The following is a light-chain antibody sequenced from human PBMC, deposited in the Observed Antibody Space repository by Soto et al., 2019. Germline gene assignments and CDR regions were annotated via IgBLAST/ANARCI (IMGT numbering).Light chain of an antibody. CDR2: AAS. J-gene: IGKJ5*01. CDR1: QGIGTY. CDR3: QQFKNYPIT. Sequence: IRLTQSPSSLSASVGDRVTVTCRASQGIGTYLVWYQQKPGAAPKLLIYAASALHSGVPSRFSGSGSGTDFTLTISSLHPEDFAVYFCQQFKNYPITFGQGTRLEIK. V-gene: IGKV1-9*01.